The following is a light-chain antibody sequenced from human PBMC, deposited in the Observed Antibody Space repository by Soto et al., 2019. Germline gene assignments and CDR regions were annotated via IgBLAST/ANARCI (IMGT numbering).Light chain of an antibody. J-gene: IGKJ1*01. V-gene: IGKV1-5*01. Sequence: DIQMTQSPSTLSASVGDRVIITCRASQSISSWLAWYQQKPGKAPKLLIYDASSLESGVPSRFSGSGSGTEFALTISSLHADDFATYYCQQYNSYSGTFGQGTKVEIK. CDR1: QSISSW. CDR3: QQYNSYSGT. CDR2: DAS.